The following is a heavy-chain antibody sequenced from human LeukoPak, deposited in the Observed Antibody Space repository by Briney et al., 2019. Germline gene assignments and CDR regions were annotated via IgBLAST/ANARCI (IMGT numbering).Heavy chain of an antibody. D-gene: IGHD1-1*01. J-gene: IGHJ3*02. V-gene: IGHV3-30-3*01. Sequence: GGSLRLSCAASGFTFSSYAMHWVRQAPGKGLEWVAVISYDGSNKYYADSVKGRFTISRDNSKNTLYLQMNSLRAEDTAVYYCARARYLDAFDIWGQGTMVTVSS. CDR3: ARARYLDAFDI. CDR1: GFTFSSYA. CDR2: ISYDGSNK.